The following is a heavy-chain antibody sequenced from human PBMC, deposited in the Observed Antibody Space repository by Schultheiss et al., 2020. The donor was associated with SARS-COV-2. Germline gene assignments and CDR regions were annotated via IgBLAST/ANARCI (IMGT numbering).Heavy chain of an antibody. D-gene: IGHD3-16*02. CDR2: IWYDGSNK. J-gene: IGHJ5*02. CDR3: AKDPMITFGGVIGWFDP. CDR1: GFTFSSYG. V-gene: IGHV3-33*06. Sequence: GGSLRLSCAASGFTFSSYGMHWVRQAPGKGLEWVAVIWYDGSNKYYADSVKGRFTISRDNSKNTLYLQMNSLRAEDTAVYYCAKDPMITFGGVIGWFDPWGQGTLVTVSS.